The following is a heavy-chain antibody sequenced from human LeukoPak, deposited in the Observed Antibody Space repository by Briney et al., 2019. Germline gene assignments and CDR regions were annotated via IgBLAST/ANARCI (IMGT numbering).Heavy chain of an antibody. V-gene: IGHV1-2*02. Sequence: GAVRVSCKYCGYSFTAYYMQWVRQAPGQGGEGVGWTNPNTGGTNYAQKFQGRGTITRDTSINTAYMELSSLTSDDTAVYYCASIASRLNMDVWGKGTTVTVSS. J-gene: IGHJ6*03. CDR1: GYSFTAYY. CDR3: ASIASRLNMDV. D-gene: IGHD6-6*01. CDR2: TNPNTGGT.